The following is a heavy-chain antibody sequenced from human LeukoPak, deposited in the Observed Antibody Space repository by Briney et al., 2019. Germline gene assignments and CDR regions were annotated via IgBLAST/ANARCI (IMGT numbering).Heavy chain of an antibody. V-gene: IGHV4-59*08. CDR3: ARGQGIY. CDR1: GGSISGYS. CDR2: IYYSGST. J-gene: IGHJ4*02. Sequence: PSETLSLTCTVSGGSISGYSRSWIRQPPGKGLEWIGYIYYSGSTDYNPSLKSRVTISVDTSKNQFSLKLSSVTAADTAVYYCARGQGIYWGQGTLVTVSS.